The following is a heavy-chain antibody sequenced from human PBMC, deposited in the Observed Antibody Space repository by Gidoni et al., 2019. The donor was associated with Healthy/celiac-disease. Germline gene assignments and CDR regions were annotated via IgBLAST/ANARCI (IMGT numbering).Heavy chain of an antibody. D-gene: IGHD2-2*01. V-gene: IGHV1-69*09. CDR2: IIPILGIA. CDR3: ARDQDIVVVPAAPGYYYYGMDV. CDR1: GGTFSRYA. J-gene: IGHJ6*02. Sequence: VQLVQSGAEVKKPGSSGKVSCKASGGTFSRYAISWVRQAPGQGLEWKGRIIPILGIANYAQKFQGRVTITADKSTSTAYMELSSLRSEDTAVYYCARDQDIVVVPAAPGYYYYGMDVWGQGTTVTVSS.